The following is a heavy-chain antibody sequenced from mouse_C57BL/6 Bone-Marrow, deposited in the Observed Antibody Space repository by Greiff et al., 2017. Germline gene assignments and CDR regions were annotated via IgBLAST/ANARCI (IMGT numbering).Heavy chain of an antibody. CDR3: ARSVWD. J-gene: IGHJ2*01. CDR1: GYTFTSYW. CDR2: IHPNSGST. Sequence: VKLQQPGAELVKPGASVKLSCKASGYTFTSYWMHWVKQRPGKGLEWIGLIHPNSGSTNYNEKFKSKATLTVAKAASTADMQLSSLTAEDSAVYCCARSVWDWGQGTTLTVSS. V-gene: IGHV1-64*01.